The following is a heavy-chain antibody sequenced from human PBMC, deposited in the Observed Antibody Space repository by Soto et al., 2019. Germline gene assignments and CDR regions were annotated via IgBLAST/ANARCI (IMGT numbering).Heavy chain of an antibody. Sequence: PSETLSLTCTVSGGSFSSSSHYWVWIRQPPGKGLEWVGSIYYDGSSSYNPPLKSRVTISVDTSKNQFSLKLSSVTAADTAVYYCAREDVAAASYYYGMDVWGQGTTVTVSS. CDR2: IYYDGSS. D-gene: IGHD6-13*01. V-gene: IGHV4-39*07. CDR3: AREDVAAASYYYGMDV. CDR1: GGSFSSSSHY. J-gene: IGHJ6*02.